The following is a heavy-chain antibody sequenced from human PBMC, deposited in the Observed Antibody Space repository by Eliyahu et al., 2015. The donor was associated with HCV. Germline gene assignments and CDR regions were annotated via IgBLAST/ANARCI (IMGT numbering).Heavy chain of an antibody. CDR1: GFXFSSHV. Sequence: EVQLLESGGGLVQPGGSLRLSCAVSGFXFSSHVMNWVRQAPRKGLGWVSTIRGTGDATYYADSVKGRFTISRDNSKNTLYLQMNSLRAEDTAVYYCAKVSSYGLEVVKPGYYMDVWGKGTTVTVSS. J-gene: IGHJ6*03. CDR3: AKVSSYGLEVVKPGYYMDV. D-gene: IGHD1-1*01. CDR2: IRGTGDAT. V-gene: IGHV3-23*01.